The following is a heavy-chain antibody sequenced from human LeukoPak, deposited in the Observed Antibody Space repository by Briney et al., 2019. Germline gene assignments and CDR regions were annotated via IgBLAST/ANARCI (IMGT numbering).Heavy chain of an antibody. CDR3: ARDFHSSGWYFVLEY. Sequence: SETLSLTCTVSGYSISSGYYWGWIRQPPGKGLEWIGSIYHSGSTYYNPSLKSRVTISVDTSKNQFSLKLSSVTAADTAVYYCARDFHSSGWYFVLEYWGQGTLVTVSS. CDR2: IYHSGST. V-gene: IGHV4-38-2*02. J-gene: IGHJ4*02. CDR1: GYSISSGYY. D-gene: IGHD6-19*01.